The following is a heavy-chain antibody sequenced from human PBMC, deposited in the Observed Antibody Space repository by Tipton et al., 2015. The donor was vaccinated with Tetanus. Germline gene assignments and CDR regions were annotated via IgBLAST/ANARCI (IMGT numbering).Heavy chain of an antibody. Sequence: TLSLTCTVSGASLRNSYWSWIRQSPGKGLEWIGYVDNKGSTNYNPSFESRVTISLATSKNQLSLRLSSVTPEDTAVYYCARGDYYGSGTYDVWGQGTTVTVPS. J-gene: IGHJ6*02. D-gene: IGHD3-10*01. CDR1: GASLRNSY. CDR2: VDNKGST. CDR3: ARGDYYGSGTYDV. V-gene: IGHV4-59*01.